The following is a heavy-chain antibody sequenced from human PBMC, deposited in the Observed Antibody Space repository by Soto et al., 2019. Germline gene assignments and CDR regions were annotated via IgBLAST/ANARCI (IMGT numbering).Heavy chain of an antibody. J-gene: IGHJ4*02. Sequence: SETLSLTCTVSGGSISSDDYYWSWIRQHPGKGLEWIGYIYYSGSTNYNPSLKSRVTISVDTSKNQFSLKLSSVTAADTAVYYCASSYEVAANPYYFDYWGQGTLVTVSS. CDR2: IYYSGST. D-gene: IGHD2-15*01. CDR3: ASSYEVAANPYYFDY. CDR1: GGSISSDDYY. V-gene: IGHV4-61*08.